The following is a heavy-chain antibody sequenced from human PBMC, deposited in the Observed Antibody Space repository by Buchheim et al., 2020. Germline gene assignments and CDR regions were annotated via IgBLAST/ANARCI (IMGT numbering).Heavy chain of an antibody. V-gene: IGHV4-59*12. Sequence: QVQLQESGPGLVKPSETLSLTCTVSGGSISSYYWSWIRQPPGKGLEWIGYIYYSGSTNYNPSLKSRVTISVDTSQNQFSLTLSSVTAADTAVYYCARVEETYSCSGGSCYYYYYGMDVWGQGTT. CDR2: IYYSGST. CDR3: ARVEETYSCSGGSCYYYYYGMDV. CDR1: GGSISSYY. J-gene: IGHJ6*02. D-gene: IGHD2-15*01.